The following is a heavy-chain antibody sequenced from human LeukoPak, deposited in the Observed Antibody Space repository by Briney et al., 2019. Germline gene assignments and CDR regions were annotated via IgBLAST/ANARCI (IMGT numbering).Heavy chain of an antibody. J-gene: IGHJ6*02. V-gene: IGHV1-18*01. CDR3: ARDRMSGRSYYYYGMDV. CDR1: GYTFTSYG. CDR2: ISAYNGNT. D-gene: IGHD3-3*01. Sequence: ASVKVSCKDSGYTFTSYGISWVRQAPGQGLEWMGWISAYNGNTNYAQKLQGRVTMTTDTSTSTAYMELRSLRSDDTAVYYCARDRMSGRSYYYYGMDVWGQGTTVTVSS.